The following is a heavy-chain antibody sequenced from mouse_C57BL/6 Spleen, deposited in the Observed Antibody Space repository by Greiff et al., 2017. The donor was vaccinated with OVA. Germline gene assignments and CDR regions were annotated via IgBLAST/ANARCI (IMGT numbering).Heavy chain of an antibody. CDR1: GYTFTSYW. CDR2: IDPSDSYT. J-gene: IGHJ1*03. CDR3: AIYYGSYNWYFDV. D-gene: IGHD2-1*01. Sequence: QVQLQQPGAELVMPGASVKLSCKASGYTFTSYWMHWVKQRPGQGLEWIGEIDPSDSYTNYNQKFKGKSTLTVDKSSSTAYMQLSSLTSEDSAVYYCAIYYGSYNWYFDVWGTGTTVTVSS. V-gene: IGHV1-69*01.